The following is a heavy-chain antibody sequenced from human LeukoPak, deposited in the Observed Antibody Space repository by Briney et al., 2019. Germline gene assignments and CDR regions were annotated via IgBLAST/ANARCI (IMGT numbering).Heavy chain of an antibody. V-gene: IGHV3-21*01. CDR2: ISSSSSYI. D-gene: IGHD5-24*01. CDR1: GFTFSTYA. CDR3: ARDPMDYYGMDV. J-gene: IGHJ6*02. Sequence: GGSLRLSCAASGFTFSTYAVNWVRQAPGKGLEWVSSISSSSSYIYYADSVKGRFTISRDNAKNSLYLQMNSLRAEDTAVYYCARDPMDYYGMDVWGQGTTVTVSS.